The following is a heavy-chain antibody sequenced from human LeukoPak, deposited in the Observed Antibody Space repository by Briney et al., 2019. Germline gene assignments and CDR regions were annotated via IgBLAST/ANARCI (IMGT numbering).Heavy chain of an antibody. V-gene: IGHV5-51*01. CDR1: GYNFTNYW. CDR3: ARNDYYDSSGFPDYFDY. D-gene: IGHD3-22*01. Sequence: GESLKISCKGSGYNFTNYWIGWVRQVPGKGLEWLGIIYPGDSDTRYSPSFQGQVTISADKSISTAFLQWSSLKASDTAMYYCARNDYYDSSGFPDYFDYWGQGTLVTVSS. CDR2: IYPGDSDT. J-gene: IGHJ4*02.